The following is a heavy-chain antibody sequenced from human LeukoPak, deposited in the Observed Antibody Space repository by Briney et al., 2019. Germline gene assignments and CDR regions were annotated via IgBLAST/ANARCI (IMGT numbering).Heavy chain of an antibody. CDR2: IWYDGINK. Sequence: GGSLRLSCAASGFTFSNNGMHWVRQAPGKGLEWVAVIWYDGINKYHVDSVKGRFTISRDNSKNTLYLQMNSLRDEDTAVYYCASRDPQQPMAYDAFDIWGQGTMVIVSS. CDR3: ASRDPQQPMAYDAFDI. J-gene: IGHJ3*02. CDR1: GFTFSNNG. D-gene: IGHD6-13*01. V-gene: IGHV3-33*03.